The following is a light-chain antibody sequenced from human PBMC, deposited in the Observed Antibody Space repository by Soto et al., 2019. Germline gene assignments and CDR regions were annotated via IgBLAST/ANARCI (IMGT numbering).Light chain of an antibody. J-gene: IGKJ5*01. CDR3: QQYGSSHIT. CDR2: GAS. CDR1: QSVSST. Sequence: EIVMTQSPATLSVSPGERATLSCRASQSVSSTLAWYQQKPGQAPRLLIYGASSRATGIPDRFSGSGSGTDFTLTTSRLEPEDFAVYYCQQYGSSHITFGQGTRLEIK. V-gene: IGKV3-20*01.